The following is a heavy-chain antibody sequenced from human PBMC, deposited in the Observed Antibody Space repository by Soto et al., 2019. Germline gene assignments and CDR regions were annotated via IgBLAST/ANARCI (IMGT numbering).Heavy chain of an antibody. V-gene: IGHV1-18*01. CDR1: GYTFITYG. CDR2: ISAYNGDT. Sequence: QVQLVQSGAEVKKPGASVKVSCKASGYTFITYGVTWVRQAPGQGLEWMGWISAYNGDTNYAQNLQGRVTMTTDTATTTAYMELRSLRSDDTAVYYCARGGGGNARLKLQFWGQGTLVTVSS. J-gene: IGHJ4*02. CDR3: ARGGGGNARLKLQF. D-gene: IGHD1-1*01.